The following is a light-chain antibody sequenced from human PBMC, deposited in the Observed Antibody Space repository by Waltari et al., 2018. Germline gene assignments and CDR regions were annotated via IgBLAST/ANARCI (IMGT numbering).Light chain of an antibody. V-gene: IGKV2-28*01. J-gene: IGKJ2*01. CDR2: LGS. CDR3: MQILQPART. CDR1: QSLLHSNGYNY. Sequence: DILMTQSPLSLPVTPGEPASIPCRSSQSLLHSNGYNYLDWYLQKPGQSPQVLLYLGSNRASGVPDRFSGSGSGTDFTLNISRVEAEDVGVYYCMQILQPARTFGQGTRLEIK.